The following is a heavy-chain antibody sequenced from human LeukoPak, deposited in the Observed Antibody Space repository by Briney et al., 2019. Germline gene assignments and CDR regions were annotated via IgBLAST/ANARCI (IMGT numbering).Heavy chain of an antibody. CDR3: ARSYRTYYYSYMDV. CDR2: IIPIFVTA. CDR1: GGTFSSNA. J-gene: IGHJ6*03. V-gene: IGHV1-69*13. D-gene: IGHD1-26*01. Sequence: GASVKVSCKASGGTFSSNAISWVRQAPGQGLEWMGGIIPIFVTANYAQKFQGRVTITADESTSTAYMELSSLISEDTAVYYCARSYRTYYYSYMDVWGKGTTVTISS.